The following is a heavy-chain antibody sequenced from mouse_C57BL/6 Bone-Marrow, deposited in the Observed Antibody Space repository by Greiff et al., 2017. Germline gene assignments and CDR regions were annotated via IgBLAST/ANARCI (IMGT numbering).Heavy chain of an antibody. CDR2: IDPSDSYT. V-gene: IGHV1-59*01. J-gene: IGHJ3*01. CDR1: GYTFTSYW. Sequence: VQLQQPGAELVMPGASVKLSCKASGYTFTSYWMHWVKQRPGQGLEWIGVIDPSDSYTNYNQKFKGKATLTVDTSSSTAYMQLSSLTSEDSAVYYCARNDDYDLFAYWGQGTLVTVSA. D-gene: IGHD2-4*01. CDR3: ARNDDYDLFAY.